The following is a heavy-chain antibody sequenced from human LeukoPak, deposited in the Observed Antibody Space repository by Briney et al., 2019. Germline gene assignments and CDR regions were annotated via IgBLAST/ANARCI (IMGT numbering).Heavy chain of an antibody. CDR1: GFTFSSYA. Sequence: SGGSLRLSCAASGFTFSSYAMSWVRQAPEKGLGWVAVISYDGSNKYYADSVKGRFTISRDNSKNTLYLQMNSLTAEDTAVYYCARVPVVAATEDYWGQGTLVTVSS. CDR3: ARVPVVAATEDY. J-gene: IGHJ4*02. CDR2: ISYDGSNK. V-gene: IGHV3-30-3*01. D-gene: IGHD2-15*01.